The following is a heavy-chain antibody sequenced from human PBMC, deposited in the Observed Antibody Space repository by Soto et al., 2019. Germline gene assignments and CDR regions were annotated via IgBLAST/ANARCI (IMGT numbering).Heavy chain of an antibody. V-gene: IGHV4-59*01. Sequence: SETLSLTCTVSGGSISSYYWSWIRQPPGKGLEWIGYTYYSGSTNYNPSLKSRVTISVDTSKNQFSLKLSSVTAADTAVYYCARECPPIAAAAGSDAFDIWGQGTMVTVSS. CDR2: TYYSGST. J-gene: IGHJ3*02. CDR3: ARECPPIAAAAGSDAFDI. D-gene: IGHD6-13*01. CDR1: GGSISSYY.